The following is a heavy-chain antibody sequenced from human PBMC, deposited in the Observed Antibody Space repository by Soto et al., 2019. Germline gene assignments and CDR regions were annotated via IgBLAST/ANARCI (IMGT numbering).Heavy chain of an antibody. CDR3: ARVSGANYDFWSGYSGFAYYGMDV. V-gene: IGHV4-34*01. CDR1: GGSFSGHY. J-gene: IGHJ6*02. Sequence: SETLSLTCAVYGGSFSGHYWSWIRQPPGKGLEWIGEINHSGSTNYNPSLKSRVTISVDSFKKQFSLKLSSVTAADTAVYYCARVSGANYDFWSGYSGFAYYGMDVWGQGTTVTVSS. D-gene: IGHD3-3*01. CDR2: INHSGST.